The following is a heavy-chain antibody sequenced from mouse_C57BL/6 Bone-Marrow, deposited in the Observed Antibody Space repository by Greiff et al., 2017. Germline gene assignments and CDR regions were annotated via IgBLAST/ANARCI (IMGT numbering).Heavy chain of an antibody. D-gene: IGHD1-1*02. Sequence: QVPLPPPWAELAPPGASVPLSCQASGYTFTSYWMHWVKQRPGRGLEWIGRIDPNSGGTKYNEKFKSTATLAVDKPSSTAYMQLSSLTSDDSAVYYCAISGSLDYWGQGTTLSVSS. CDR1: GYTFTSYW. V-gene: IGHV1-72*01. CDR2: IDPNSGGT. CDR3: AISGSLDY. J-gene: IGHJ2*01.